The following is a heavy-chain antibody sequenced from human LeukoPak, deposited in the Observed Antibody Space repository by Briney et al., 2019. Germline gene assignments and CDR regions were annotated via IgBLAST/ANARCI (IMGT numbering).Heavy chain of an antibody. CDR2: INSGGSRT. CDR3: ARELPREVTLDY. D-gene: IGHD2-21*02. Sequence: GGSLRLSCAASGFTLSSYEMHWVRQAPGKGLVWVSRINSGGSRTGYADSVKGRFTISRDNAKNTLYLQMNSLRAEDTAIYYCARELPREVTLDYWGQGTLVTVSS. J-gene: IGHJ4*02. V-gene: IGHV3-74*01. CDR1: GFTLSSYE.